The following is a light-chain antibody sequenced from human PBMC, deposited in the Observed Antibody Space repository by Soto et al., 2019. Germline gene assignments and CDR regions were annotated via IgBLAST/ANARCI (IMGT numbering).Light chain of an antibody. Sequence: QSALAQPPSASGSPGQSVTISCTGSGSDIGAYNFVSWYQHHPGKAPELMLYDVNKRPSGVPDRFSGSKSGTTAALTISGLQTEDEADYYCCSYAGSSTLIFGGGTKLTVL. CDR1: GSDIGAYNF. CDR2: DVN. J-gene: IGLJ2*01. CDR3: CSYAGSSTLI. V-gene: IGLV2-11*01.